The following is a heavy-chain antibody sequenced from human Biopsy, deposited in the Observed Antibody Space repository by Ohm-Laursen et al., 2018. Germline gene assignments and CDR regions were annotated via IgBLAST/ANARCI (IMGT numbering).Heavy chain of an antibody. Sequence: SQTLSLTWPVSGGSISNNNYYWGWIRQPPGKGLEWIGSIFYRGSTHYKPSLKSRVNISVDTSKNQFSLKLNSVTAADTAVYYCARDYDTSGYYYVSWDQGTLVIVSS. D-gene: IGHD3-22*01. V-gene: IGHV4-39*01. CDR1: GGSISNNNYY. CDR2: IFYRGST. CDR3: ARDYDTSGYYYVS. J-gene: IGHJ5*02.